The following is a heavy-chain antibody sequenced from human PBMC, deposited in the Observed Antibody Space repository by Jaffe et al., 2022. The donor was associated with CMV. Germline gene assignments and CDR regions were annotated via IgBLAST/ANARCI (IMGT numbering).Heavy chain of an antibody. Sequence: EVQLLESGGGLVQPGGSLRLSCAASGFTFSSYAMSWVRQAPGKGLEWVSAISGSGGSTYYADSVKGRFTISRDNSKNTLYLQMNSLRAEDTAVYYCAAMPRYCSSTSCPRWFDPWGQGTLVTVSS. J-gene: IGHJ5*02. CDR2: ISGSGGST. D-gene: IGHD2-2*01. CDR1: GFTFSSYA. V-gene: IGHV3-23*01. CDR3: AAMPRYCSSTSCPRWFDP.